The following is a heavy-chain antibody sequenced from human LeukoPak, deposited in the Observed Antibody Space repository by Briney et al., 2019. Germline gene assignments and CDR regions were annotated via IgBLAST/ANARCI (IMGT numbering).Heavy chain of an antibody. V-gene: IGHV3-48*01. Sequence: GGALRVSCVSSGFTFSTYRMNWVRQAPGKGLWWGSYIDGSSSTIYYAESVKGRFPISRDNDKNSLYLQMDSLRAEDTAVYYCATPFDYWGQGSLVTVSS. J-gene: IGHJ4*02. CDR3: ATPFDY. CDR2: IDGSSSTI. CDR1: GFTFSTYR.